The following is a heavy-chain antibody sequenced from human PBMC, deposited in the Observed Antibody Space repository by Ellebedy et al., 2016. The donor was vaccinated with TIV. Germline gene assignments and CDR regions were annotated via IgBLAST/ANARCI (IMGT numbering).Heavy chain of an antibody. CDR3: ARDRTYCGNECYLYYYYGMDV. V-gene: IGHV3-66*01. CDR1: TFTVSYNY. J-gene: IGHJ6*02. Sequence: GESLKISCAASTFTVSYNYMNWVRQAPGQGLEWVSTITGTSAGDYTYYADSVKGRFTISRDNSKNTLYLQMNSLRVEDTAVYFCARDRTYCGNECYLYYYYGMDVWGQGTTVTVSS. CDR2: ITGTSAGDYT. D-gene: IGHD2-21*01.